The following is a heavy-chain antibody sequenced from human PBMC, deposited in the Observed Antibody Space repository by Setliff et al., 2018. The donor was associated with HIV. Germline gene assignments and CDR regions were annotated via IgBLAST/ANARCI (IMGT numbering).Heavy chain of an antibody. CDR1: GYTFTSYP. CDR2: INTSGGSA. D-gene: IGHD6-19*01. Sequence: ASVKVSRKASGYTFTSYPMHWVRQAPGQGLEWMGVINTSGGSAGYAEKFRGRVTMTRDTSTSTVYMDLRNLRSEDTAVYYCARNQGDSSGWYAGDYWGHGTLVTVSS. CDR3: ARNQGDSSGWYAGDY. V-gene: IGHV1-46*01. J-gene: IGHJ4*01.